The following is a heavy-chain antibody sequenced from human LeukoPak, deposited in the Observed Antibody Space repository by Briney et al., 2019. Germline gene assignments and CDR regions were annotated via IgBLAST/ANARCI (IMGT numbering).Heavy chain of an antibody. V-gene: IGHV4-38-2*02. D-gene: IGHD3-22*01. CDR3: ARYTANTAGYSFDF. Sequence: SETLSLTCTVSGYSISSGYYWIWIRQPPGKGLEGIATIHHSGVTYYNPSLKRRVTMSVDTSKNQFSLKLGSVTAASTAVYYCARYTANTAGYSFDFWGQGALVTVSS. CDR2: IHHSGVT. J-gene: IGHJ4*02. CDR1: GYSISSGYY.